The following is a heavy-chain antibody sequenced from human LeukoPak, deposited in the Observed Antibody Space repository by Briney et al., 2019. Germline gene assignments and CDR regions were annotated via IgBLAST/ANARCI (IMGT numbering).Heavy chain of an antibody. J-gene: IGHJ3*02. CDR2: IKEDGSER. CDR3: TRDQGYCSGSRCYSVFDI. V-gene: IGHV3-7*01. CDR1: GFTFGRYW. D-gene: IGHD2-15*01. Sequence: GGSLRLSCAVSGFTFGRYWMGWVRQAPGKGLEWVAHIKEDGSERYYADSVKGRFIMSRDNAKNAVYLQVNSLTAEDTAVYYCTRDQGYCSGSRCYSVFDIWGQGTMVTVSS.